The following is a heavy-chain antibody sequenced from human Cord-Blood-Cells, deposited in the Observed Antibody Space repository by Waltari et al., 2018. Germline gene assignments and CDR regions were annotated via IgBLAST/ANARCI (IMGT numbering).Heavy chain of an antibody. J-gene: IGHJ3*02. Sequence: QVQLQESGPGLVKPSETLSLTCTVSGGSISSYYWSCIRQPPGQGLEWIGYIYYSGSTNYHPSLKSRVTISVDTSKNQFSLKLSSVTAADTAVYYCARAYRNYDFWSGYYAFDIWGQGTMVTVSS. CDR2: IYYSGST. CDR1: GGSISSYY. V-gene: IGHV4-59*01. CDR3: ARAYRNYDFWSGYYAFDI. D-gene: IGHD3-3*01.